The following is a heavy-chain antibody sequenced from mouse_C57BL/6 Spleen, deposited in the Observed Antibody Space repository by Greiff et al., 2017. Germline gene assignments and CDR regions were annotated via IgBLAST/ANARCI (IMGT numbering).Heavy chain of an antibody. CDR2: IWSDGST. CDR1: GFSLTSYG. CDR3: ARHNSSGYWYFDV. J-gene: IGHJ1*03. D-gene: IGHD3-2*02. V-gene: IGHV2-6-1*01. Sequence: VKVVESGPGLVAPSQSLSITCTVSGFSLTSYGVHWVRQPPGKGLEWLVVIWSDGSTTYNSALKSRLSISKDNSKSQVFLKMNSLQTDDTAMYYCARHNSSGYWYFDVWGTGTTVTVSS.